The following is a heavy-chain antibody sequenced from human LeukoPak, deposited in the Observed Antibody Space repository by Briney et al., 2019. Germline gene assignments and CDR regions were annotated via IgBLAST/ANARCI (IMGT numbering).Heavy chain of an antibody. CDR2: IRTDGLET. CDR1: GLTFNNYW. CDR3: ARVMSGYYVVLDI. V-gene: IGHV3-74*01. J-gene: IGHJ3*02. D-gene: IGHD3-3*01. Sequence: GGSLRLSCVAPGLTFNNYWMHWVRQAPGKGLVWVSRIRTDGLETSYADSVKGRFTVSRDNAKNILYLQMNSLRAEDTAVYYCARVMSGYYVVLDIWGQGTMVTVSS.